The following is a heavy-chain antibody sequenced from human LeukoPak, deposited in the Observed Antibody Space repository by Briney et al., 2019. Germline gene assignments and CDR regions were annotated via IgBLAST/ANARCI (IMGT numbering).Heavy chain of an antibody. CDR1: GFALRTYW. D-gene: IGHD3-10*01. CDR3: TRAGSGSSYDS. CDR2: INSDGTST. J-gene: IGHJ4*02. V-gene: IGHV3-74*01. Sequence: GGSLRLSCAASGFALRTYWMRWVRQAPGKGLVWVSLINSDGTSTIYAASVKGRFTISRDNAKNTLYLEMNRLRADDTAVYYCTRAGSGSSYDSWGQGTLVTVSS.